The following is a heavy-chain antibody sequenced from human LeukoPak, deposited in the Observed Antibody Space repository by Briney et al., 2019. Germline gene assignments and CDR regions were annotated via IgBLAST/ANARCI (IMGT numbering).Heavy chain of an antibody. D-gene: IGHD3-3*01. CDR3: ASGGSYYDFWSGYYTTANIDY. V-gene: IGHV1-46*01. CDR2: INLSGGST. CDR1: GYTFTSYY. Sequence: ASVKVSCKASGYTFTSYYMHWVRQAPGQGLEWMGIINLSGGSTSYALKFQGRVTMTRDTSTSTVYMELSSLRSEDTAVYYCASGGSYYDFWSGYYTTANIDYWGQGTLVTVSS. J-gene: IGHJ4*02.